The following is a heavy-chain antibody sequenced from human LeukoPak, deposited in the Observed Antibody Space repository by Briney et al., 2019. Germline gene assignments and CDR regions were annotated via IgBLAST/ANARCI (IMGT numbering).Heavy chain of an antibody. CDR3: ASDGGSDHHGLFDY. D-gene: IGHD5-12*01. CDR1: GFTFSSYG. V-gene: IGHV3-30*19. CDR2: ISYNGVNK. Sequence: PGGSLRLSCAASGFTFSSYGMHWVRQAPGKGLEWVAVISYNGVNKNYADSVKGRFTISRDNSKNTLYLQMNSLRAEDTAVYYCASDGGSDHHGLFDYWGQGTLVTVSS. J-gene: IGHJ4*02.